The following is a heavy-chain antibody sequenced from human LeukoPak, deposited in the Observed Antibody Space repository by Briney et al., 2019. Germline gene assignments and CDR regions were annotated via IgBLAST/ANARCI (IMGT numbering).Heavy chain of an antibody. Sequence: PSETLSLTCTVSGGSVSSGSYYWSWIRQPPGKGLEWIGYIYYSGSTNYNPSLKSRVTISVDTSKSQFSLKLSSVTAADTAVYYCARAEDSYYYDSSGYSISYWGQGTLVTVSS. J-gene: IGHJ4*02. CDR3: ARAEDSYYYDSSGYSISY. CDR1: GGSVSSGSYY. V-gene: IGHV4-61*01. D-gene: IGHD3-22*01. CDR2: IYYSGST.